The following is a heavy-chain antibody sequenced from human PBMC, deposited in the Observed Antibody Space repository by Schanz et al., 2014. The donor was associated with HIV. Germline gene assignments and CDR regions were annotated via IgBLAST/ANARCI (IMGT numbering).Heavy chain of an antibody. D-gene: IGHD3-22*01. CDR3: VRVANYDGDDYYQRSHFDL. V-gene: IGHV1-69*01. CDR1: GYTFTGYY. CDR2: LIPIFGTA. J-gene: IGHJ4*02. Sequence: QVQLVQSGAEVKKPGASVKVSCKASGYTFTGYYLHWVRQAPGQGLEWMGGLIPIFGTANYAQKSPSRVTLTADATTAYMDLSSLKFEDTAVYYCVRVANYDGDDYYQRSHFDLWGQGTLVTVSS.